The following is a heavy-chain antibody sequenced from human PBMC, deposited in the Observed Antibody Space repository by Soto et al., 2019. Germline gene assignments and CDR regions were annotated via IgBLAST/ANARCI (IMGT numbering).Heavy chain of an antibody. CDR1: GFNLSHPW. CDR2: IKSKTDGGAA. J-gene: IGHJ4*02. CDR3: GKKKPGTPVNNPPPDY. V-gene: IGHV3-15*01. D-gene: IGHD1-7*01. Sequence: GGSLRLSCAASGFNLSHPWMTWVRQAAGKGLEWVGHIKSKTDGGAADYAAPVKGRFTISRDDSKNTVYLQMNSLRAEDTAVYYLGKKKPGTPVNNPPPDYWGQGTLVTVSS.